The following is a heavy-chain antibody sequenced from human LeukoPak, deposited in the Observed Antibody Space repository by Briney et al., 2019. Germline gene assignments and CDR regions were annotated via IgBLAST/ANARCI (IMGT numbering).Heavy chain of an antibody. J-gene: IGHJ4*02. V-gene: IGHV1-2*02. CDR1: GYPFSDYY. CDR3: ARLSAL. CDR2: IDPKNGDT. Sequence: ASVKVSCKTSGYPFSDYYIHWIRQASGQGLELMGWIDPKNGDTKYAQRSQGRLTISMDTSIDTVYMELSSLRYDDTAVYYCARLSALWGQGTLVTVSS.